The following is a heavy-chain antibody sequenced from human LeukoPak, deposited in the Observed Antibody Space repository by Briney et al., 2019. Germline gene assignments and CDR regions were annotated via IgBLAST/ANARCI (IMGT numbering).Heavy chain of an antibody. CDR2: ISGDNGNT. CDR3: AKNRGTTWWDLVDF. Sequence: ASVKVSCKASGHTSTNFGITWVRQAPGQGLEWMGWISGDNGNTNYAQRLQGRVTITIETATTTGYMELRSLRSDDTAVYYCAKNRGTTWWDLVDFWGQGTLVTVSS. D-gene: IGHD1-7*01. V-gene: IGHV1-18*01. J-gene: IGHJ4*02. CDR1: GHTSTNFG.